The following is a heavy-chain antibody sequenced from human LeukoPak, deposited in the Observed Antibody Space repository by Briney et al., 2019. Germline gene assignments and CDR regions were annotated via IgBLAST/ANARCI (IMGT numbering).Heavy chain of an antibody. D-gene: IGHD5-18*01. CDR1: GGSFSGYY. CDR3: ARSRMTRGYSYGYLSY. Sequence: SETLSLTCAVYGGSFSGYYWSWIRQPPGKGLEWIGEINHSGSTNYNPSLKSRVTISVDTSKNQFSLKLSSVTAADTAVYYCARSRMTRGYSYGYLSYWGQGTLVTVSS. J-gene: IGHJ4*02. V-gene: IGHV4-34*01. CDR2: INHSGST.